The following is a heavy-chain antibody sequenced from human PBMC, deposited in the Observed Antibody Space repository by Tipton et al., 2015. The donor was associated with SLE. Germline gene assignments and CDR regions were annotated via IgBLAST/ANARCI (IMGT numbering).Heavy chain of an antibody. J-gene: IGHJ3*02. D-gene: IGHD3-22*01. Sequence: LRLSCTVSGGSISSYYWSWIRQHPGKGLEWLGYFYFSGSTNYNPPPQSRVTISVDTSKNPFSLRLSSVPAADTAVYYCARVLHYYDSSGYYPHAFDIWGQWTMVTVSS. CDR2: FYFSGST. CDR1: GGSISSYY. CDR3: ARVLHYYDSSGYYPHAFDI. V-gene: IGHV4-59*01.